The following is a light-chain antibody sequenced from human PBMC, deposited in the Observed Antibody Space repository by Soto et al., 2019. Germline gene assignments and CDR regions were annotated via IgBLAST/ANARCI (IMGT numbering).Light chain of an antibody. V-gene: IGLV2-14*01. J-gene: IGLJ1*01. CDR1: SSDVGAYDY. CDR3: SLYKSSDTPYV. CDR2: VVS. Sequence: QSVLTQPASVSGSPGQSITISCTGTSSDVGAYDYVSWYQQHPDKAPKLIIFVVSNRPSGVSNRFSGSKSGNTASLTISGLQAEDEADYYCSLYKSSDTPYVFGTGTKLTVL.